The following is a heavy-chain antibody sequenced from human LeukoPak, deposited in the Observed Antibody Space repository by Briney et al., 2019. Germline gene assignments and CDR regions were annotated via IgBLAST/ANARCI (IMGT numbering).Heavy chain of an antibody. V-gene: IGHV4-59*08. CDR1: GGSISSYY. J-gene: IGHJ4*02. Sequence: SETLSLTCTVSGGSISSYYWSWVRQPPGKGLEWIGYIYYRGSTNYNPSLKSRVTISVDTSKNQFSLKLSSVTAADTAVYYCASQTATAKPLDYWGQGTLVTVSS. CDR3: ASQTATAKPLDY. CDR2: IYYRGST.